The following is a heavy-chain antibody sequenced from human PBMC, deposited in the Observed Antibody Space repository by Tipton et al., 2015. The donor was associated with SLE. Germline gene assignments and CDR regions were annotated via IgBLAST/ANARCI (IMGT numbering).Heavy chain of an antibody. J-gene: IGHJ5*02. CDR3: ARYCSGGSCYHWFDP. D-gene: IGHD2-15*01. CDR1: GGSISGYY. CDR2: IYYAGKT. V-gene: IGHV4-59*12. Sequence: PGLVKPSETLSLTCTVSGGSISGYYWTWIRQFPGKELEWIGYIYYAGKTTYNPSLKSRVTISLDTSKNQLSLRLSSVTAADTAVYFCARYCSGGSCYHWFDPWGQGTLVTVSS.